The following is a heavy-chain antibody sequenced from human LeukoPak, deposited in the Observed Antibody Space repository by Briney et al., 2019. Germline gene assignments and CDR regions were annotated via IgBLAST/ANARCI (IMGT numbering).Heavy chain of an antibody. CDR3: ARDRGGNPASFDV. D-gene: IGHD4-23*01. J-gene: IGHJ3*01. V-gene: IGHV3-48*04. CDR2: ISSSSSTI. Sequence: GGSLRLSCAASGFTFSSYSMNWVRQAPGKGLEWVSYISSSSSTIYYADSVKGRFTISRDNAKNSLYLQMNSLRAEDTAVYYCARDRGGNPASFDVWGQGTMVTVSS. CDR1: GFTFSSYS.